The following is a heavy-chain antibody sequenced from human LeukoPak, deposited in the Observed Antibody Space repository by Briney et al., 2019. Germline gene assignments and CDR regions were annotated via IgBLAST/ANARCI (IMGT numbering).Heavy chain of an antibody. CDR2: ISWNSGSI. CDR3: ARGSSFKLWGPFDY. D-gene: IGHD3-10*01. Sequence: GGSLRLSCAASGFTFDDYAMHWVRQAPGKGLEWVSGISWNSGSIGYADSVKGRFTISRDNSKNTLYLQMNSLRAEDTAVHYCARGSSFKLWGPFDYWGQGTLATVSS. CDR1: GFTFDDYA. J-gene: IGHJ4*02. V-gene: IGHV3-9*01.